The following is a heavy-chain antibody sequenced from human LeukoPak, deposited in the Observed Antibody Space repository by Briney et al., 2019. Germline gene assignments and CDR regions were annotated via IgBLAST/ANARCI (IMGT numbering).Heavy chain of an antibody. D-gene: IGHD1-26*01. V-gene: IGHV4-39*01. CDR2: IYYSGST. CDR3: ARQGSGSYSVWFDP. Sequence: PSETLSLTCTVSGGSISSSSYYWGWIRQPPGKGLEWIGSIYYSGSTYYNPSLKSRVTISEDTSKNQFSLKLSSVTAADTAVYYCARQGSGSYSVWFDPWGQGTLVTVSS. J-gene: IGHJ5*02. CDR1: GGSISSSSYY.